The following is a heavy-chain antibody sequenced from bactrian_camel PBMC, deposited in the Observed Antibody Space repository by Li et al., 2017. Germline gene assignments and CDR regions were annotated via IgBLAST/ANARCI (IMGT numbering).Heavy chain of an antibody. J-gene: IGHJ4*01. V-gene: IGHV3S54*01. Sequence: HVQLVESGGGSVKAGGSLRLSCSASGDIGSIDAFGWFRLAPGKEREGVAALYIGTGGNATSTTYYGDSVKGRFAISQDNAKHTVYLQMSSLKPEDTAMYYCAAGEWVAAPDRESEYNYWGQGTQVTVS. CDR2: IGTGGNATSTT. CDR3: AAGEWVAAPDRESEYNY. D-gene: IGHD7*01. CDR1: GDIGSIDA.